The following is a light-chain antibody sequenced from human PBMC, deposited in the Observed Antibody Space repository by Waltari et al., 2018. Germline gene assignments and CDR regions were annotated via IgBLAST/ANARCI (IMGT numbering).Light chain of an antibody. Sequence: DIVMTQSPLSLPVTPGEPASISCRSSQSLLHSNGYNYLDWYLQKQGQSPQLLIYLGSNRASGVPDRFSGSGSGTDVTLKISRVEAEDVGVYYCMQALQTPPWTFGQGTKVEIK. J-gene: IGKJ1*01. V-gene: IGKV2-28*01. CDR2: LGS. CDR1: QSLLHSNGYNY. CDR3: MQALQTPPWT.